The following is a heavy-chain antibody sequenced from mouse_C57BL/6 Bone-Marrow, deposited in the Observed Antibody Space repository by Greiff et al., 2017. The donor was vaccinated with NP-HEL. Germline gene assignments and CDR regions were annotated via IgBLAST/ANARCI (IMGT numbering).Heavy chain of an antibody. CDR3: ARSVITTVVAGDY. Sequence: QVQLQQPGAELVKPGASVKLSCKASGYTFTSYWMPWVKQRPGQGLAWIGEIDPSDSYTNYNQKFKGKATLTVDTSSSTAYMQLSSLTSEDAAVYYGARSVITTVVAGDYWGQGTTLTVSS. D-gene: IGHD1-1*01. J-gene: IGHJ2*01. CDR2: IDPSDSYT. CDR1: GYTFTSYW. V-gene: IGHV1-50*01.